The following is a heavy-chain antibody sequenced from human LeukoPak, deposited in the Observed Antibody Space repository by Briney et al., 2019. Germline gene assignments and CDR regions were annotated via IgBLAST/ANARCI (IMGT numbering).Heavy chain of an antibody. Sequence: GGSLRLSCAASGFTFSSYGMHWVRQAPGKGLEWVAVIWYDGSNKYYADSVKGRFTISRDNSKNTLYLQMNSLRAEDTAVYYCARDLSWFGEFDYWGQGALVTVSS. J-gene: IGHJ4*02. CDR2: IWYDGSNK. CDR3: ARDLSWFGEFDY. D-gene: IGHD3-10*01. V-gene: IGHV3-33*01. CDR1: GFTFSSYG.